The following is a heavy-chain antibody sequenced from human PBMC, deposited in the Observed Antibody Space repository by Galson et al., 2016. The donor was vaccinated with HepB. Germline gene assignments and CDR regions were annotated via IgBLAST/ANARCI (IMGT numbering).Heavy chain of an antibody. Sequence: PALVKPTQTLTLTCSVSGFSVSHSRMGVGWIRQPPGKALEWLAHIFSNDEEAHGTSLQSRVTISEDTSKNQVVLTMTNIKPADTGTYYCVRIGGVERPGGGYNNFPMDVWGKGTTVTVSS. CDR2: IFSNDEE. V-gene: IGHV2-26*01. CDR3: VRIGGVERPGGGYNNFPMDV. D-gene: IGHD5-24*01. CDR1: GFSVSHSRMG. J-gene: IGHJ6*04.